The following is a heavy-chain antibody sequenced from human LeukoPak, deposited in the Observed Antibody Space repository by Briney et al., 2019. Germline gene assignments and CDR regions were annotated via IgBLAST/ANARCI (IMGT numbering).Heavy chain of an antibody. CDR1: GVSISSYY. CDR2: IYYSGST. Sequence: SETLSLTCTVSGVSISSYYWSWIRQPPGKGLEWIGYIYYSGSTNYNPSLKSRVTISVDTSKNQFSLKLSSVTAADTAVYYCARDCGGDCSHYYYYGMDVWGQGTTVTVSS. CDR3: ARDCGGDCSHYYYYGMDV. J-gene: IGHJ6*02. V-gene: IGHV4-59*01. D-gene: IGHD2-21*02.